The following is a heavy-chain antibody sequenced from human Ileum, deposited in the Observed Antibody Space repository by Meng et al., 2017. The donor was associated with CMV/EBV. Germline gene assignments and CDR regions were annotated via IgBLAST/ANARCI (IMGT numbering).Heavy chain of an antibody. CDR1: GYSFTTYG. CDR2: IDPYHGNA. D-gene: IGHD3-3*01. Sequence: ASVKVSCKASGYSFTTYGITWLRQAPGKGLEWMGWIDPYHGNASYSQKFQGRLALTTDTSTLTAYLELRSLGSDDSALYYCARASTTGRVFGVVTPDKSYFDYWGQGALVTVSS. CDR3: ARASTTGRVFGVVTPDKSYFDY. V-gene: IGHV1-18*01. J-gene: IGHJ4*02.